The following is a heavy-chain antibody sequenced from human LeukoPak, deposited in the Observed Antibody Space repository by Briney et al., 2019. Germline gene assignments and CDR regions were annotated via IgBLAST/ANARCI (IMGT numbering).Heavy chain of an antibody. Sequence: PGGSLRLSCTASRFTFSTYSMNWVRQAPGKGLEWVSSMDSSSTYIYYADSVKGRFTISRDNAKNSLYLQMYSLRVEDTAVYYCVRDGSGSVEFDYWGQGTLVTVSS. V-gene: IGHV3-21*01. CDR1: RFTFSTYS. CDR2: MDSSSTYI. CDR3: VRDGSGSVEFDY. D-gene: IGHD3-10*01. J-gene: IGHJ4*02.